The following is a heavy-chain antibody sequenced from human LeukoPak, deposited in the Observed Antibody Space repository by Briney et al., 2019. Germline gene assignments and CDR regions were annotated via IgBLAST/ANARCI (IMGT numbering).Heavy chain of an antibody. J-gene: IGHJ3*02. D-gene: IGHD7-27*01. CDR2: INPNSGGT. Sequence: ASVKVSCKASGYTFTGYYMRWVRQAPGQGLEWTGWINPNSGGTNYAQKFQGRATMTRDTSISTAYMELSRLRSDDTAVYYCARDPRNWGTGDDAFDIWGQGTMVTVSS. V-gene: IGHV1-2*02. CDR1: GYTFTGYY. CDR3: ARDPRNWGTGDDAFDI.